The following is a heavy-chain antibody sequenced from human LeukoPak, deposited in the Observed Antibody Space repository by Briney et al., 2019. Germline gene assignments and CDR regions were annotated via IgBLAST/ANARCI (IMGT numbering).Heavy chain of an antibody. V-gene: IGHV3-23*01. CDR3: AAPWHFDY. D-gene: IGHD5-24*01. Sequence: PGGSLRLSCAASGFTFSSYAMSWVRQAPGKGLEWVSAISSSGDSTYSADSVKGRFTISRDNSKNTLYLQMNSLRAEDTAVYYCAAPWHFDYWGQGTLVTVSS. CDR2: ISSSGDST. CDR1: GFTFSSYA. J-gene: IGHJ4*02.